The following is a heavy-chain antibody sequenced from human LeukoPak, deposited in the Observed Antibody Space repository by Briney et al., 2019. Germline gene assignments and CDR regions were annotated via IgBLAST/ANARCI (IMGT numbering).Heavy chain of an antibody. CDR1: GGSFSGYY. V-gene: IGHV4-34*01. Sequence: SETLSLTCAVYGGSFSGYYWSWIRQPPGKGLEWIGEINHSGSTNYNPSLKSRVTISVDTSKNQFSLKLSSVTAADTAVYYCASARVVLGTWFDPWGQGTLVTVSS. D-gene: IGHD2-15*01. CDR3: ASARVVLGTWFDP. J-gene: IGHJ5*02. CDR2: INHSGST.